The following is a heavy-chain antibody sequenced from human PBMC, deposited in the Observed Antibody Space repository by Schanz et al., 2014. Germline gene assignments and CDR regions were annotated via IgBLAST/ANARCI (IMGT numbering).Heavy chain of an antibody. CDR1: GFTFRSYG. Sequence: QVHLVESGGGVVQPGRSLRLSCAASGFTFRSYGMHWVRQAPGKGLEWVALISYDGSSKNHADSVQGRFTISRDNSRKTLYLQMNSLRADDTAVYYCAKDLYNYGIFDSWGQGTLVTVSS. CDR2: ISYDGSSK. V-gene: IGHV3-33*06. J-gene: IGHJ5*01. CDR3: AKDLYNYGIFDS. D-gene: IGHD3-16*01.